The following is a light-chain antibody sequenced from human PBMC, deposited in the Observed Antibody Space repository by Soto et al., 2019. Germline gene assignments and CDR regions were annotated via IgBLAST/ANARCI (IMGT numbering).Light chain of an antibody. CDR2: KTS. Sequence: DIQMTQPPSTLAASVGDGVTISFRATQSISTWLAWYQQKPRKAPKLLIYKTSTLENGVPSRFSGSGSGTEFTLTISSLQPDDFATYFCQQYSNYWTFGQGTKVDI. V-gene: IGKV1-5*03. J-gene: IGKJ1*01. CDR3: QQYSNYWT. CDR1: QSISTW.